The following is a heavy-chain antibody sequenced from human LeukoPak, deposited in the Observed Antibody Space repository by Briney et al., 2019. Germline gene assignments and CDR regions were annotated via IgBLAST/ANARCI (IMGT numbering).Heavy chain of an antibody. CDR1: GYSISSGYQ. V-gene: IGHV4-38-2*02. D-gene: IGHD2-2*01. J-gene: IGHJ5*02. CDR3: ARDPRWLTPDCTSTSCYENYFDP. Sequence: SDTPSLTCVVSGYSISSGYQWSWIRQSPGKELEWIGSIYHTGSAHYNPSLQSRVTISVDTSNNQFSLRLTSVTAADTAIYYCARDPRWLTPDCTSTSCYENYFDPWGQGTLVTVSS. CDR2: IYHTGSA.